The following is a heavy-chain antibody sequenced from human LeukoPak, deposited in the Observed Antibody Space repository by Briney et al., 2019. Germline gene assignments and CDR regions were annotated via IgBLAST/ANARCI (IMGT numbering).Heavy chain of an antibody. V-gene: IGHV3-23*01. Sequence: AGGSLRLSCAASGFTFNNYGMSWVRQAPGKGLEWVSAISDGGGSTYYADSVKGRFTISRDNPKNTLYLQMNSLRAEDTAVYYCAKRSDYGGNWNHFDHWGQGTLVTVSS. J-gene: IGHJ4*02. D-gene: IGHD4-23*01. CDR1: GFTFNNYG. CDR2: ISDGGGST. CDR3: AKRSDYGGNWNHFDH.